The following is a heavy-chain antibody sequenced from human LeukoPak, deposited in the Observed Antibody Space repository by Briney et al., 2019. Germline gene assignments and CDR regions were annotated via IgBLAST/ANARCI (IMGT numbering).Heavy chain of an antibody. J-gene: IGHJ3*02. CDR2: IKQDGSEK. CDR3: ARDQTSSGWYRIGDAFDI. Sequence: PGGSLRLSCAASGFTVSSHYMSWVRQAPGKGLEWVANIKQDGSEKYYVDSVKGRFTISRDNAKNSLYLQMNSLRAEDTAVYYCARDQTSSGWYRIGDAFDIWGQGTMVTVSS. D-gene: IGHD6-19*01. CDR1: GFTVSSHY. V-gene: IGHV3-7*01.